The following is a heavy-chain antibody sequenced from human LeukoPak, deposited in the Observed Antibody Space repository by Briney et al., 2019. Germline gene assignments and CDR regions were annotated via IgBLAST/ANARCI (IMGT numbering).Heavy chain of an antibody. CDR2: IIPIFGTA. Sequence: SVKVSCKASGGTFSSYAISWVRQAPGQGLEWMGGIIPIFGTANYAQKFQGRVTITADESTSTAYMELSSLRSEDTAVYYCARARRDGYNYPAFDIWGQGTMVTVSS. J-gene: IGHJ3*02. CDR1: GGTFSSYA. V-gene: IGHV1-69*01. CDR3: ARARRDGYNYPAFDI. D-gene: IGHD5-24*01.